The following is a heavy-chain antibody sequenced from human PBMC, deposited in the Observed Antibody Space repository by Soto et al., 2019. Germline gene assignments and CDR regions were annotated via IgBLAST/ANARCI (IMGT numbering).Heavy chain of an antibody. CDR3: ARGRPNYLYYGLDV. CDR2: KYYSGAT. J-gene: IGHJ6*02. CDR1: GGSIKSDYY. Sequence: PSETLSLTCTVSGGSIKSDYYWAWVRQPPGGGLEWMGYKYYSGATDSDPSLEARVSFSADTSKNQFFLNLTSVTVADTAVYYCARGRPNYLYYGLDVWGPGIPVTVSS. V-gene: IGHV4-30-4*01.